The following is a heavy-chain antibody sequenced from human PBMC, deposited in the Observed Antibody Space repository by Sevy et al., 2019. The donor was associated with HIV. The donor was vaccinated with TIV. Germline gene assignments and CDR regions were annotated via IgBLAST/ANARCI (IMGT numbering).Heavy chain of an antibody. Sequence: GGSLRLSCAASGFTFSNYGMHWVRQAPGKGLEWVAFIRFDATIKYYRDSVKGRLTISRDNSKSTLYLHMNSLRAEDTAVYFCAKVLRIVEIPAAIDYYYGMDVWGQGTTVRLL. CDR1: GFTFSNYG. D-gene: IGHD2-2*01. V-gene: IGHV3-30*02. CDR3: AKVLRIVEIPAAIDYYYGMDV. CDR2: IRFDATIK. J-gene: IGHJ6*02.